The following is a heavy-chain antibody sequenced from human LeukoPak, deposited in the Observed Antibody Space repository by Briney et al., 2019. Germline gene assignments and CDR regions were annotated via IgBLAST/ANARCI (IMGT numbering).Heavy chain of an antibody. CDR3: ARDAVSTVTAGGIDY. V-gene: IGHV1-69*05. J-gene: IGHJ4*02. CDR2: IIPIFGTA. CDR1: GGTFSSYA. D-gene: IGHD2-21*02. Sequence: GASVKVSCKASGGTFSSYAISWVRQAPGQGLEWMGRIIPIFGTANYAQKFQGRVTITTDESTSTAYMELSSLRSEDTAVYYCARDAVSTVTAGGIDYWGQGTLVTVSS.